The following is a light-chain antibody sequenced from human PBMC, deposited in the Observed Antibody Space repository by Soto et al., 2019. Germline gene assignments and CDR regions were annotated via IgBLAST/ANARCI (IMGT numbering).Light chain of an antibody. CDR2: WAS. CDR1: QSILYSSNNKNY. Sequence: DIVMTQSPDSLAVSLGERVTINCKSSQSILYSSNNKNYLAWYQQKPGQPPKLLIYWASTRESGVPDRFSGSGAGTDFTLTISSLQAEDVAVYYCQQYFGNPRTFGQGTKLEIK. V-gene: IGKV4-1*01. J-gene: IGKJ2*01. CDR3: QQYFGNPRT.